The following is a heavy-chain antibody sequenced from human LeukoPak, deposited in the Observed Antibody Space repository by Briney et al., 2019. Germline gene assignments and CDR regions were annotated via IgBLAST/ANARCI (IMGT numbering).Heavy chain of an antibody. CDR2: ISGSGGST. D-gene: IGHD6-13*01. CDR1: GFTFSSYA. V-gene: IGHV3-23*01. J-gene: IGHJ5*02. CDR3: AKDKYSSSWYANWFDP. Sequence: GGSLRLSCAASGFTFSSYAMSWVRQAPGKGLEWASAISGSGGSTYYADSVKGRFTISRDNSKNTLYLQMNSLRAEDTAVYYCAKDKYSSSWYANWFDPWGQGTLVTVSS.